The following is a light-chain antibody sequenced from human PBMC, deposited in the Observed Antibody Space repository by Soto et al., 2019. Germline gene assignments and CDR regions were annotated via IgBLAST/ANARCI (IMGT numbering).Light chain of an antibody. V-gene: IGKV3-15*01. CDR2: GAS. CDR3: QQDDNWPPWT. CDR1: QSVSNH. Sequence: EIVMTQSPATLSVSPGERATLSCRASQSVSNHLAWYQQKPGQAPRLLIYGASTRATGIPARFSGSGSGTEFTLTISSLQSEDFAVYYCQQDDNWPPWTFGQGTKVE. J-gene: IGKJ1*01.